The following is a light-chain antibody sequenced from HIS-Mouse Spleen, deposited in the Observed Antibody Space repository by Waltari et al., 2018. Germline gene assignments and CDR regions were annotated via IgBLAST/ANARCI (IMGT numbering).Light chain of an antibody. J-gene: IGLJ2*01. Sequence: SYELTQPLSVSVALGQTARITGGGNNIGSTNVHWYQQKPGQAPVLVIYRDSNRPSGIPERFSGSNSGNTATLTISRAQAGDEADYYCQVWDSSTVVFGGGTKLTVL. CDR3: QVWDSSTVV. CDR2: RDS. CDR1: NIGSTN. V-gene: IGLV3-9*01.